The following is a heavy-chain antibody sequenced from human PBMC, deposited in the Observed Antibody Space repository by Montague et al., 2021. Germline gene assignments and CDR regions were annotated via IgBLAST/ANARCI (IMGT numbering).Heavy chain of an antibody. CDR1: GGSISSNSYW. CDR3: ARPLYCIGGSCYSGFDP. V-gene: IGHV4-39*01. J-gene: IGHJ5*02. Sequence: SETLSLTCTVSGGSISSNSYWWAWIRQPPGKGLEYVGTTFNTGSSYYSPSLKSRVTISVDTSKNQFSLGLSAVTAADTAVYYCARPLYCIGGSCYSGFDPWGQGTLVTVSS. D-gene: IGHD2-15*01. CDR2: TFNTGSS.